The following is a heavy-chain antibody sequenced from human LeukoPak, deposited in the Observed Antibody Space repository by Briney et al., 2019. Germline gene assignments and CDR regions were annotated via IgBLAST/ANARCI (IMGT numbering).Heavy chain of an antibody. CDR1: GGTFSSYT. J-gene: IGHJ4*02. CDR3: ASGFKWSYYDILTGCDY. D-gene: IGHD3-9*01. CDR2: IIPILGIA. V-gene: IGHV1-69*02. Sequence: SVKVSCKASGGTFSSYTISWVRQAPGQGLEWMGRIIPILGIANYAQKFQGRVTITADKSTSTAYMELSSLRSEDTAVYYCASGFKWSYYDILTGCDYWGQGTLVTVSS.